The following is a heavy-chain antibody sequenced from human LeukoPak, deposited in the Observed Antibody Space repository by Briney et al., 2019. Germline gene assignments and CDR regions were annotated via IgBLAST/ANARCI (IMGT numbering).Heavy chain of an antibody. CDR1: GFTFTTYY. Sequence: GKSLRLSCAASGFTFTTYYMSWVRQAPGKGLEWVANINQDGRTKYYVDSVKGRFTISRDNAINSVFLQMNSLRAEDTAVNYCARENWANDYWGQGTLVTVSS. D-gene: IGHD7-27*01. V-gene: IGHV3-7*01. CDR3: ARENWANDY. J-gene: IGHJ4*02. CDR2: INQDGRTK.